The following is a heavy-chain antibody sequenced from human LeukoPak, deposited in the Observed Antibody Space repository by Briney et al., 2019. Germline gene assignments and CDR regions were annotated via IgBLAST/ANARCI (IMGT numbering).Heavy chain of an antibody. J-gene: IGHJ6*03. V-gene: IGHV3-7*01. CDR2: IKQDGSEK. D-gene: IGHD3-10*01. CDR3: ARSGRGVDSFYFYMEV. Sequence: GGSLRLSCAVSGLTFSRYSMSWVSQAPGKGLEWVAYIKQDGSEKNYVDSVKGRFTISRDNAKNSLYLQMNSLRAEDTAVYYCARSGRGVDSFYFYMEVWGKGTTVTVSS. CDR1: GLTFSRYS.